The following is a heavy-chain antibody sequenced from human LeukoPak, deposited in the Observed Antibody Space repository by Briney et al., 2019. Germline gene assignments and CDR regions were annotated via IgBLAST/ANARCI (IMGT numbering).Heavy chain of an antibody. V-gene: IGHV1-69*04. CDR3: ATPGEADTAMAIFDY. Sequence: SVKVSCKASGGTFSSYAISWVRQAPGQGLEWMGRIIPILGIANYAQKFQGRVAITADKSTSTAYMELSSPRSEDTAVYYCATPGEADTAMAIFDYWGQGTLVTVSS. D-gene: IGHD5-18*01. CDR2: IIPILGIA. J-gene: IGHJ4*02. CDR1: GGTFSSYA.